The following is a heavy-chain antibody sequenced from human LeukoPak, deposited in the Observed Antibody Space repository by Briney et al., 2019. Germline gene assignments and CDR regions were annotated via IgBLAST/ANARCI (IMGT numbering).Heavy chain of an antibody. Sequence: PGGSLRLSCAVSGFTFSRYAMTWVRQAPGKGLEWVSAISGSGGSTYFADSVKGRFTISRDNSKNTLYLQMNSLRAEDTAVYCCAKDMFRDPYGDYGIDYWGQGTRVTVSS. V-gene: IGHV3-23*01. CDR1: GFTFSRYA. CDR3: AKDMFRDPYGDYGIDY. J-gene: IGHJ4*02. CDR2: ISGSGGST. D-gene: IGHD4-17*01.